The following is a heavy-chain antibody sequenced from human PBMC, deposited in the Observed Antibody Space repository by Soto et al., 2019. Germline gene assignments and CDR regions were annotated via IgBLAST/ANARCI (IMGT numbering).Heavy chain of an antibody. CDR2: VYAENSDI. D-gene: IGHD1-1*01. Sequence: GESLKISCEAFGDIFINYWIGWVRQMSGKGLEWMGFVYAENSDIRYNPAFQGQVTISVDKSINAAYLQWSNLKASDTAIYYCESRKKTSDAFDFWGQGTRVTVSS. V-gene: IGHV5-51*01. CDR1: GDIFINYW. J-gene: IGHJ3*01. CDR3: ESRKKTSDAFDF.